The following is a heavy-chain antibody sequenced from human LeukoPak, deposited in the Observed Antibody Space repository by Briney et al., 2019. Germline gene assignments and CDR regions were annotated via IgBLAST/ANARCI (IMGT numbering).Heavy chain of an antibody. V-gene: IGHV4-34*01. CDR1: GGSFSGYY. CDR3: ARAAEPTVIGY. CDR2: INHSGRT. D-gene: IGHD4-17*01. J-gene: IGHJ4*02. Sequence: SETLSLTCAVYGGSFSGYYWSWIRQPPGKGLEWIGEINHSGRTNYNPSLKSQVTISVDTSKNQFSMNLSSVRAADTAVYYCARAAEPTVIGYRGEGTLVTVSS.